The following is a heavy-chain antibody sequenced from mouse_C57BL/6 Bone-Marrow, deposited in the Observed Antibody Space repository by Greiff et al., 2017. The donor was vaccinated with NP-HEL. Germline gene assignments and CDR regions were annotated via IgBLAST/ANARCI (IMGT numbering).Heavy chain of an antibody. Sequence: EVQGVESGGDLVKPGGSLKLSCAASGFTFSSYGMSWVRQTPDKRLEWVATISSGGSYTYYPDSVKGRFTISRDNAKNTLYLQMSSLKSEDTAIYYCARSNYDFDYWGQGTTLTVSS. CDR3: ARSNYDFDY. D-gene: IGHD2-5*01. V-gene: IGHV5-6*01. J-gene: IGHJ2*01. CDR2: ISSGGSYT. CDR1: GFTFSSYG.